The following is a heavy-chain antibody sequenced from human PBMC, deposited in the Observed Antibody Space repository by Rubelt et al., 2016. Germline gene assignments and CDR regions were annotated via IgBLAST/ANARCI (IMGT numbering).Heavy chain of an antibody. CDR1: GYSFTGFY. CDR2: INPSSGGT. Sequence: QVQLVQSGAEVKKPGASVRVSCKASGYSFTGFYMHWVRQAPGQGLEWMGRINPSSGGTSYAQKFQGRVTMTRDTSISTAYMELSRLRSDDTAVYYCASDSSGWYDYWGQGTLVTVSS. CDR3: ASDSSGWYDY. V-gene: IGHV1-2*06. J-gene: IGHJ4*02. D-gene: IGHD6-19*01.